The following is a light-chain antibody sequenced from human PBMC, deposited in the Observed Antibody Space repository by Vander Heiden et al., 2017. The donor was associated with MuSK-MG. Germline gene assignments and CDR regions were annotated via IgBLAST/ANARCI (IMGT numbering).Light chain of an antibody. J-gene: IGKJ4*01. CDR3: QNDNSAPLT. CDR2: AAS. Sequence: IQLTQSPSSLSASLGDRVTSPCRASQDISKYLAWYQQKPGKAPKLLIYAASTLQSGVPSRFSGGGSGTDFTLTISSLQPEDVAAYYCQNDNSAPLTFGGGTKVEIK. V-gene: IGKV1-27*01. CDR1: QDISKY.